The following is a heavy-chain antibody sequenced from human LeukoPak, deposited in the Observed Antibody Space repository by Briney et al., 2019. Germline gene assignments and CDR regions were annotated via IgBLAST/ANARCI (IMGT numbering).Heavy chain of an antibody. Sequence: NPSETLSLTCTVSGYSSTSGYNWAWIRQPPGKVLELIGSIYHTGSAYYNPSLQSRVTISVDTSKNQFCLKLSSVTAADTAVYYCVRYCSSTTCYTRAVDYWGQGTLVTVSS. CDR1: GYSSTSGYN. CDR2: IYHTGSA. D-gene: IGHD2-2*02. V-gene: IGHV4-38-2*02. CDR3: VRYCSSTTCYTRAVDY. J-gene: IGHJ4*02.